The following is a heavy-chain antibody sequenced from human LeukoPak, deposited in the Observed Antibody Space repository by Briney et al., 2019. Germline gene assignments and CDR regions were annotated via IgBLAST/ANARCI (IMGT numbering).Heavy chain of an antibody. V-gene: IGHV3-9*01. CDR1: GFTFDDYA. CDR3: ARMHHLSYCSGGSCSFYFDY. D-gene: IGHD2-15*01. J-gene: IGHJ4*02. CDR2: ISWNSGNI. Sequence: GGSLRLSCAASGFTFDDYAMHWVRQAPGKGLEWVSGISWNSGNIDYADSVKGRFTISRDNAKNSLYLQMNSLRAEDTAVYYCARMHHLSYCSGGSCSFYFDYWGQGTLVTVSS.